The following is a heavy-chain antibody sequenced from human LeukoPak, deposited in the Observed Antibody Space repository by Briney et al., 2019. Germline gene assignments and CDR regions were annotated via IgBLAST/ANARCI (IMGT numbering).Heavy chain of an antibody. CDR3: VTAPPVGATNS. V-gene: IGHV1-69-2*01. CDR2: VDPEDGET. D-gene: IGHD1-26*01. J-gene: IGHJ4*02. CDR1: GYTFTDYY. Sequence: ASVKVSCKVSGYTFTDYYMHWVQQAPGKGLELMGLVDPEDGETIYAEKFQGRVTITADTSTDTAYMELSSLRSEDTAVYYCVTAPPVGATNSWGQGTLVIVSS.